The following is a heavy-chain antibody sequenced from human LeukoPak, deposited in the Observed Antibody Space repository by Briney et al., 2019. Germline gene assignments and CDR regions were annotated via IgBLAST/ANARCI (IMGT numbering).Heavy chain of an antibody. CDR3: ARDWGAYCGGDCSTRDNWFDP. CDR1: GGSISSSSYY. CDR2: IYYSGST. Sequence: ASETLSLTCTVSGGSISSSSYYWGWIRQPPGKGLEWIGSIYYSGSTYYNPSLKSRVTISVDTSKNQFSLKLSSVTAADTAVYYCARDWGAYCGGDCSTRDNWFDPWGQGTLVTVSS. J-gene: IGHJ5*02. D-gene: IGHD2-21*02. V-gene: IGHV4-39*07.